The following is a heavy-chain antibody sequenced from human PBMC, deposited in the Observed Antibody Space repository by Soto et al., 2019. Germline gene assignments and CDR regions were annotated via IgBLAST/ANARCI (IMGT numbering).Heavy chain of an antibody. CDR2: IRFDGSNI. CDR3: AGDGVAVTTCWGFLDY. D-gene: IGHD3-22*01. CDR1: ESIFRGYG. Sequence: QVQMVESGGGVVQPGGSLRLSCAVSESIFRGYGMHWVRQAPGKGLEWVASIRFDGSNIHYADYVMGRFTISRDNFKNMLYLEMNNLRVEDTAVYYWAGDGVAVTTCWGFLDYWGQGTLVTVSA. J-gene: IGHJ4*02. V-gene: IGHV3-33*01.